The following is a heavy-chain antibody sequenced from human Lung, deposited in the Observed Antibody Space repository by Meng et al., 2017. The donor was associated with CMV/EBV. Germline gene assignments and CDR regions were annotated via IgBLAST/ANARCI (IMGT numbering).Heavy chain of an antibody. CDR1: GFAFHTYW. J-gene: IGHJ4*02. D-gene: IGHD3-10*01. CDR2: LNQDGSQK. Sequence: SLGLSCAASGFAFHTYWMTWVRQAPGKGLEWVATLNQDGSQKYYVDSVKGRFTVSKDNAKNSLSLQMSSLRVEDTAVYYCATDTGSHWGQGTLVTVSS. CDR3: ATDTGSH. V-gene: IGHV3-7*01.